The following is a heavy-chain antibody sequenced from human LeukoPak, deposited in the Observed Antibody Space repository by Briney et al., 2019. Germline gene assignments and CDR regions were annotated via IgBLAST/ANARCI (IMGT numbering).Heavy chain of an antibody. J-gene: IGHJ6*02. CDR2: IHTNSGGT. D-gene: IGHD2-2*01. V-gene: IGHV1-2*02. CDR1: GYTFTDYY. CDR3: ARDHCTSSGCYEYYYYGVDV. Sequence: SGKASCKVAGYTFTDYYIQCQRNAHEQWLEWNGSIHTNSGGTNSAQKFQGRVTMTRDTSVSTAYMELGRLRSDDTAVYYCARDHCTSSGCYEYYYYGVDVWGQGTTVTVSS.